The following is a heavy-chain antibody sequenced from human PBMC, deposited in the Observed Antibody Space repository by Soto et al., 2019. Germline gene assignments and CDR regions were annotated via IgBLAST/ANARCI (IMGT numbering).Heavy chain of an antibody. D-gene: IGHD3-3*01. CDR2: IKPIFGTT. J-gene: IGHJ4*02. CDR3: ARERGFSEIQHFDS. V-gene: IGHV1-69*01. Sequence: QVQLVQSGAEVKKPGSSVKVSCKASGDTFSRYAISWVRQAPGQGLEWMGGIKPIFGTTNYAQKFRGRVTITADESTGTAYMELISLRFEDTAVYYCARERGFSEIQHFDSWGQGTLVTVSS. CDR1: GDTFSRYA.